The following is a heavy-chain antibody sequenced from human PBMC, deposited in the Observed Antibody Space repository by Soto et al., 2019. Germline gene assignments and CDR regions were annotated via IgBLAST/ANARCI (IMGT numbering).Heavy chain of an antibody. Sequence: EVQLVESGGGLIQPGGSLRLSCAASGFTVSSNYMSWVRQAPGKGLEWVSVIYSGGSTYYADSVKGRFTISRDNSKNTLYLQMNSLRAEDTAVFYCARSMTTLATPFDYWGQGTLVTVSS. CDR3: ARSMTTLATPFDY. D-gene: IGHD4-17*01. V-gene: IGHV3-53*01. CDR1: GFTVSSNY. J-gene: IGHJ4*02. CDR2: IYSGGST.